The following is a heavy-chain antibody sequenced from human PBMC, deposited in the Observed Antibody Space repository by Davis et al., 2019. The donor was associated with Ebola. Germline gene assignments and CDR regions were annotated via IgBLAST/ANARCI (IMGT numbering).Heavy chain of an antibody. CDR1: GGSFSGYY. CDR2: INHSGST. CDR3: ARGTGWLLRPFDY. Sequence: GSLRLSCAVYGGSFSGYYWSWIRQPPGKGLEWIGEINHSGSTNYNPSLKSRFTISVDTSKNQFSLKLSSVTAADTAVYYCARGTGWLLRPFDYWGQGTLVTVSS. D-gene: IGHD5-24*01. V-gene: IGHV4-34*01. J-gene: IGHJ4*02.